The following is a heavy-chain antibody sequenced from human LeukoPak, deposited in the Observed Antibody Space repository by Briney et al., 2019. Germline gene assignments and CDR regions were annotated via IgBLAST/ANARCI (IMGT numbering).Heavy chain of an antibody. V-gene: IGHV3-30*02. CDR3: AKEGKYDFWSGPEYFQH. Sequence: PGGSLRLSCAASGFTFSSYGMHWVRQAPGKGLEWVAFIRYDGSNKYYADSVKGRFTISRDNSKNTLYLQMNSLRAEDTAVYYCAKEGKYDFWSGPEYFQHWGQGTLVTVSS. D-gene: IGHD3-3*01. CDR2: IRYDGSNK. CDR1: GFTFSSYG. J-gene: IGHJ1*01.